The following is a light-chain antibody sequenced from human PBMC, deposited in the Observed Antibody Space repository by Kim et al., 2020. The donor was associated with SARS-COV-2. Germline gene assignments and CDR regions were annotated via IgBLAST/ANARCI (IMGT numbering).Light chain of an antibody. V-gene: IGLV3-21*01. CDR1: DVGRQN. CDR3: QVWDSSTDHVI. J-gene: IGLJ2*01. CDR2: FNK. Sequence: APAETPPMSVGGNDVGRQNLHWYQQRPGRAPALVIYFNKDRPSGIPERFSGSNSENSATLTISRVEVGDEADYYCQVWDSSTDHVIFGGGTQLTVL.